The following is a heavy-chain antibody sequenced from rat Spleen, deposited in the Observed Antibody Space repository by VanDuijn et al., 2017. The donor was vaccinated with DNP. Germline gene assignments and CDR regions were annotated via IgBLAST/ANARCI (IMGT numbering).Heavy chain of an antibody. CDR2: MSSGGST. CDR1: GFSLTSYT. Sequence: QVQLKESGPGLVQPSQTLSLTCTVSGFSLTSYTVSWVRQPPGKGLEWIATMSSGGSTYYNSVLKSRLSISRDTSKSQVFLKMNSLQTEDTAMYFCASLNYGNYGYWGQGVMVTVSS. J-gene: IGHJ2*01. V-gene: IGHV2-6*01. D-gene: IGHD1-3*01. CDR3: ASLNYGNYGY.